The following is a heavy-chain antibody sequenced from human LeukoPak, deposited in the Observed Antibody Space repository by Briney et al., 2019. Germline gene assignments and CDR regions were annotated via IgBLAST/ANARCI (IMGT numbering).Heavy chain of an antibody. D-gene: IGHD3-22*01. CDR3: ARALSYYDSSGYFIDY. Sequence: SQTLSLTCTVSGGSISSGGYYWSWIRQPPGKGLEWIGYIYHSGSTYYNPSLKSRVTISVDTSKNQFSLKLSSVTAADTAVYYCARALSYYDSSGYFIDYWGQGTLVTVSS. CDR2: IYHSGST. CDR1: GGSISSGGYY. V-gene: IGHV4-30-2*01. J-gene: IGHJ4*02.